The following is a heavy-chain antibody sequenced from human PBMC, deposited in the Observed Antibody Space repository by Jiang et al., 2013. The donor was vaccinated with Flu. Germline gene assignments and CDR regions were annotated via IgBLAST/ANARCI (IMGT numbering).Heavy chain of an antibody. CDR3: AREIGGGDCY. J-gene: IGHJ4*02. CDR1: GFTLSSYW. Sequence: GLVQPGGSLRLSCAASGFTLSSYWMTWVRQAPGKGLEWVANXKQDGSKKYYVDSVRGRFTISRDNANNSLYLQMNSLRAEDTAVYYCAREIGGGDCYWGQGTLVTVSS. V-gene: IGHV3-7*01. CDR2: XKQDGSKK. D-gene: IGHD2-21*02.